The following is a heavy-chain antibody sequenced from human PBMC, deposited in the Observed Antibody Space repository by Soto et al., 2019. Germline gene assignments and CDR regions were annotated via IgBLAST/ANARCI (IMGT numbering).Heavy chain of an antibody. CDR3: ARGGLERRLDY. Sequence: EVQLVESGGGLVQPGGSLRLSCAASGFTFSSYWMHWVRQAPGKGLVWVSRITSDGSSTTYADSVKGRFTISRDNAKNRLYLQMNSLRAEDTAVYYCARGGLERRLDYWGQGTLVTVSS. V-gene: IGHV3-74*03. D-gene: IGHD1-1*01. CDR1: GFTFSSYW. CDR2: ITSDGSST. J-gene: IGHJ4*02.